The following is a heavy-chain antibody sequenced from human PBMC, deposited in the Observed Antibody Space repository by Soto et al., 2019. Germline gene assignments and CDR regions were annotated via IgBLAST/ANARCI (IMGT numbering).Heavy chain of an antibody. CDR2: LSGSGTST. J-gene: IGHJ4*02. D-gene: IGHD6-19*01. Sequence: GGSLRLSCAASGFSFVNYAMNWVRQAPGKGLEWVSGLSGSGTSTYYADSVKGRFTISRDNSRDTLFLQMNSLTADDTAVYYCAKAATNGGWFNPFDSWGQGALVTVSS. CDR3: AKAATNGGWFNPFDS. V-gene: IGHV3-23*01. CDR1: GFSFVNYA.